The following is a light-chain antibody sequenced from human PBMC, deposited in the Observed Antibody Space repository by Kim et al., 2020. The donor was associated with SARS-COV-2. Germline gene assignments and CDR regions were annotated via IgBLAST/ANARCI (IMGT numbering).Light chain of an antibody. V-gene: IGLV3-9*01. CDR2: RDN. CDR1: NIGTKN. Sequence: SYELTQPLSVSVALGQTASITCGGNNIGTKNVHWYQKKPGQAPVLVIYRDNNRPSGIPERFSGSNSGNTATLTISRIQAGDEADYYCQVWDSSTGVIFGGGTQLTVL. J-gene: IGLJ2*01. CDR3: QVWDSSTGVI.